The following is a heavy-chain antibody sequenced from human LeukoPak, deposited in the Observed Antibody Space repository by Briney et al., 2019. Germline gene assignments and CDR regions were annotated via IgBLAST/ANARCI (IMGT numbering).Heavy chain of an antibody. CDR1: GFTFSFHW. CDR2: ISNDGSST. CDR3: ARDNEFCTGGTCRLDF. J-gene: IGHJ4*02. V-gene: IGHV3-74*01. D-gene: IGHD2-8*02. Sequence: GGSLRLSCACSGFTFSFHWMHWVRQAPGKGLVWVSRISNDGSSTSYAGSVKGRFTISRDNAKNTLYLQMNSLRDEDTAVYYCARDNEFCTGGTCRLDFWGQGALVTVSS.